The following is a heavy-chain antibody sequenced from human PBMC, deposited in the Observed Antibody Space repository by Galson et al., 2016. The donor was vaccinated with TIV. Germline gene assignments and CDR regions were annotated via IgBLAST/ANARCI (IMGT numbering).Heavy chain of an antibody. CDR3: VRAIATLGSF. D-gene: IGHD6-13*01. V-gene: IGHV3-7*03. CDR1: GFSISDYW. Sequence: SLRLSCAASGFSISDYWMNWVRQAPGKGLEWVANTKQDGSEIYYVDAVKGRFIISRDNDKNSVVLQMNTLRAEDTAVYYCVRAIATLGSFWGQGTLVTVSS. J-gene: IGHJ4*02. CDR2: TKQDGSEI.